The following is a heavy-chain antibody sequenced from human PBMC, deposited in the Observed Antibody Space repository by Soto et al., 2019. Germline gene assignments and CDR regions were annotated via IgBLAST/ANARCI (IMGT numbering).Heavy chain of an antibody. J-gene: IGHJ4*02. CDR1: GGSISSSSYF. CDR3: ARDKITGLFDY. D-gene: IGHD2-8*02. V-gene: IGHV4-39*02. Sequence: SETLSLTCTVSGGSISSSSYFWGWIPQPPGKGLEWIGSIYYSGGTYYNPSLKSRVTISVDTSKNQFSLKLTSVTAADTAVYYCARDKITGLFDYWGQGTLVTVSS. CDR2: IYYSGGT.